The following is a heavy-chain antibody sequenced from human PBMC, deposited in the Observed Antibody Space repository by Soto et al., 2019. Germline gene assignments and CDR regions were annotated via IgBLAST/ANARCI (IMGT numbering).Heavy chain of an antibody. Sequence: ASVTVSCKVSGYTLTELSMHWVRQAPEKGLEWMGGFDPEDGETIYAQKFQGRVTMTEDTSTDTAYMELSSLRSEDTAVYYCATTDIVVVPAAQRPNSDAFDIWGQGTMVTVS. J-gene: IGHJ3*02. D-gene: IGHD2-2*01. CDR1: GYTLTELS. V-gene: IGHV1-24*01. CDR2: FDPEDGET. CDR3: ATTDIVVVPAAQRPNSDAFDI.